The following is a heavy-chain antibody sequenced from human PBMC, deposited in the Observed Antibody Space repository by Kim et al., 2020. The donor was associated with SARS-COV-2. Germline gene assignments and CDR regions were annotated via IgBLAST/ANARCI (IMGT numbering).Heavy chain of an antibody. CDR1: GGSFSGYY. V-gene: IGHV4-34*01. J-gene: IGHJ4*02. Sequence: SETLSLTCAVYGGSFSGYYWSWIRQPPGKGLEWIGEINHSGSTNYNPSLKSRVTISVDTSKNQFSLKLSSVTAADTAVYYCARGPLHTATDYWGQGTLVTVSS. CDR3: ARGPLHTATDY. D-gene: IGHD5-18*01. CDR2: INHSGST.